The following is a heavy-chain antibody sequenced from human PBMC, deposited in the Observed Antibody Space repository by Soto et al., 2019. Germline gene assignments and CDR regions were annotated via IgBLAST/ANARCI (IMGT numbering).Heavy chain of an antibody. CDR1: DGSISGLY. CDR2: IYSSGTT. J-gene: IGHJ6*03. D-gene: IGHD1-1*01. CDR3: ARLRNHYFMDA. Sequence: QVQLQESGPGLVRPSETLSLTCSVSDGSISGLYWTWVRQSPGKGLEWIGWIYSSGTTNYNPSLKSRVAFSVDTSKNQFSLKLTSVTAADTAISYCARLRNHYFMDAWGKGTTVAVSS. V-gene: IGHV4-59*08.